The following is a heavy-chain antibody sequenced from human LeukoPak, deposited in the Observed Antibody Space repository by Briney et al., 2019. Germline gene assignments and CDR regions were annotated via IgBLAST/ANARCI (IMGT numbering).Heavy chain of an antibody. D-gene: IGHD2-15*01. Sequence: GGSRRLSGAASGFTVIGNYMSGGRKGPGKGLDGVAVFYSVADTYYADPLKRRFTISRHISQNTVSLQMNRLRPEDTAVYYCARAQYCSGGSCYSGTLGSWGQGTLVTVSS. CDR3: ARAQYCSGGSCYSGTLGS. J-gene: IGHJ5*02. V-gene: IGHV3-53*04. CDR2: FYSVADT. CDR1: GFTVIGNY.